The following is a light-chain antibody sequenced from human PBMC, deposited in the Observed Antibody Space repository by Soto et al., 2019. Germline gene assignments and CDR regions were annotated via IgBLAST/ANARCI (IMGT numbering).Light chain of an antibody. Sequence: DIQMTQSPSSVSASVGDRVTITCRASQAIDRWLSWYQQKPGKTPKLLISAASILQTGVPSRFSGSGSETDFTLTIRSLPPEDFATYYCQQGNTIPWTFGQGTKVDIK. CDR1: QAIDRW. CDR3: QQGNTIPWT. J-gene: IGKJ1*01. CDR2: AAS. V-gene: IGKV1-12*01.